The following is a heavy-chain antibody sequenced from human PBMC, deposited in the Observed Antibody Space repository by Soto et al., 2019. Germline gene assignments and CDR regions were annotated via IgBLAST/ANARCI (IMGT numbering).Heavy chain of an antibody. Sequence: SETLSLTCTVSGGSISSYYWSWIRQPPGKGLEWIGYIYYSGSTNYNPSLKSRVTISVDTSKNQFSLKLSSVTAADTAVYYCAREIAGTMSDYYYYYGMDVWGQGTTVTVSS. CDR1: GGSISSYY. V-gene: IGHV4-59*01. CDR2: IYYSGST. J-gene: IGHJ6*02. D-gene: IGHD1-1*01. CDR3: AREIAGTMSDYYYYYGMDV.